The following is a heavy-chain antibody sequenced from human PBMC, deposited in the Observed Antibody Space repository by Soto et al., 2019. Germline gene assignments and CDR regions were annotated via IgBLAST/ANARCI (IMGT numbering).Heavy chain of an antibody. D-gene: IGHD5-12*01. CDR3: ARGKTGPDSGYWYYYYMDV. J-gene: IGHJ6*03. CDR2: INHSGST. Sequence: SETLSLTCAVYGGSFSGYYWSWIRQPPGKGLEWIGEINHSGSTNYNPSLKSRVTISVDTSKNQFSLKLSSVTAADTAVYYCARGKTGPDSGYWYYYYMDVWGKGTTVTVSS. V-gene: IGHV4-34*01. CDR1: GGSFSGYY.